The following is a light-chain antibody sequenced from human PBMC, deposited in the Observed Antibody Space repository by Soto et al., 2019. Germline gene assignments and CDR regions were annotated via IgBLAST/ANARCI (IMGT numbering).Light chain of an antibody. CDR3: EQLNSFPIP. J-gene: IGKJ3*01. CDR2: GAP. Sequence: IQLTQSPSSLSASVGDIVTITCRATQGISSFLAWYQKKPGKAPKLLIYGAPTLEGGVPSRFSGSGSGTDFTLNIGSLKPEDFATYYFEQLNSFPIPCGPGTKVDIK. CDR1: QGISSF. V-gene: IGKV1-9*01.